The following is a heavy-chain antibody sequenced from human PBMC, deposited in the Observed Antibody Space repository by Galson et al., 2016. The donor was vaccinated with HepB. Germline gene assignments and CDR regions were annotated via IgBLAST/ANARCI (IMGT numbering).Heavy chain of an antibody. CDR3: AGEHYFGSGSYFDN. CDR1: GFAFSESY. V-gene: IGHV3-11*01. D-gene: IGHD3-10*01. CDR2: ISSRGGSAI. Sequence: SLRLSCAASGFAFSESYMTWIRQAPGKGLEWISSISSRGGSAIHYADSVTGRFTISRDNAKNSLFLQMNSLRAEDTAVYYCAGEHYFGSGSYFDNWGQGTLVTVSS. J-gene: IGHJ4*02.